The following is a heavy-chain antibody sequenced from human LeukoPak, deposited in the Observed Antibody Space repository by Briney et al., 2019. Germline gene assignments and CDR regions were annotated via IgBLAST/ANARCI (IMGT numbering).Heavy chain of an antibody. CDR2: ISYDGSNK. CDR1: GFTFSSYA. D-gene: IGHD1-26*01. J-gene: IGHJ6*02. Sequence: PGGPLRLSCAASGFTFSSYAMHWVRQAPGKGLEWVAVISYDGSNKYYADSVKGRFTISRDNSKNTLYLQMNSLRAEDTAVYYCARVGATIKSYYYYYGMDVWGQGTTVTVSS. CDR3: ARVGATIKSYYYYYGMDV. V-gene: IGHV3-30-3*01.